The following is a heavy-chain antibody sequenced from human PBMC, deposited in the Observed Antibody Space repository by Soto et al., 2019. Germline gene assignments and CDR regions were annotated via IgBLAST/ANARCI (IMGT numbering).Heavy chain of an antibody. J-gene: IGHJ6*03. Sequence: QDLLVQSGGEVKKPGASVKVSCKASGYSFTNYGITWVRQAPGQGFEWMGWISAYNGDTNYAQKLQGRVTMTTDASTSTAYLELRSLRSDDTALYYCARDRGVAPPVAGNTHYYYYMDVWGKGTTVTVSS. CDR2: ISAYNGDT. D-gene: IGHD6-19*01. CDR1: GYSFTNYG. CDR3: ARDRGVAPPVAGNTHYYYYMDV. V-gene: IGHV1-18*01.